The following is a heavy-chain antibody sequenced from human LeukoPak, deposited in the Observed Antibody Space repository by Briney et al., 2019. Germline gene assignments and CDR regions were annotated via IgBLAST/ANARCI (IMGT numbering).Heavy chain of an antibody. CDR2: ISSSGSTI. V-gene: IGHV3-48*03. J-gene: IGHJ6*03. CDR1: GFTFSSYE. Sequence: PGGSLRLSCAASGFTFSSYEMNWVRQAPGKGLEWVSYISSSGSTIYYADSVKGRFTISRDNAKNSLYLQMNSLRAEDTAVYYCAKGRDFYYYSMDVWGKRTTVTLSS. CDR3: AKGRDFYYYSMDV.